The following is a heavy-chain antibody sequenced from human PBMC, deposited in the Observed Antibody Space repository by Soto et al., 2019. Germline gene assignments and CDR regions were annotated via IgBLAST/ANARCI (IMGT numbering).Heavy chain of an antibody. CDR1: GYTFTSYD. CDR2: MDPNSGNT. Sequence: GASVKVSCKASGYTFTSYDINWLRQATGQGLEWMGWMDPNSGNTGYAQKFQGRVTMTRNTSISTAYMELSSLRSEDTAVYYCASTPYGSGSYYASYYYYYGMDVWGQGTTVTVSS. D-gene: IGHD3-10*01. CDR3: ASTPYGSGSYYASYYYYYGMDV. J-gene: IGHJ6*02. V-gene: IGHV1-8*01.